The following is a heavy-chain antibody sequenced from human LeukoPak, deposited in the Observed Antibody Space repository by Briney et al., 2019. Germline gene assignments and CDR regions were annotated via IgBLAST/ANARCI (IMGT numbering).Heavy chain of an antibody. CDR1: GFTFSSYA. V-gene: IGHV3-23*01. CDR3: AKVSGQYSSSSYYFDY. J-gene: IGHJ4*02. D-gene: IGHD6-6*01. CDR2: ISGSGGST. Sequence: GGSLRLSCAASGFTFSSYAMSWVRQAPGKGLEWVAAISGSGGSTYYADSVKGRFTISRDNSKNTLYLQMNSLRAEDTAVYYCAKVSGQYSSSSYYFDYWGQGTLVTVSS.